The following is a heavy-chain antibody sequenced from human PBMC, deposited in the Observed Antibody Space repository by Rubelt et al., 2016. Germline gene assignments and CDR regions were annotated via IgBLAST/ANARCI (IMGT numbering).Heavy chain of an antibody. D-gene: IGHD2/OR15-2a*01. CDR3: AKTPTGFPFDY. V-gene: IGHV3-23*01. CDR2: VTGSGATT. J-gene: IGHJ4*02. CDR1: GFTFSSSA. Sequence: EVQLLESGGGLVQPGGSLRLSCEASGFTFSSSAMTWVRQAPGKGLEWVSAVTGSGATTFYADSVRGRFTIARDNSKNTLYLQMNSLRAEDTATYYCAKTPTGFPFDYWGQGTLVTVSS.